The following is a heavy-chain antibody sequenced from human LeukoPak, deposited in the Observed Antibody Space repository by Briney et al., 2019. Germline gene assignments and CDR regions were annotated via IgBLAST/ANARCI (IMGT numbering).Heavy chain of an antibody. CDR2: ISHDGNNK. CDR1: GFIPSSYA. V-gene: IGHV3-30*04. CDR3: ARDPQRSYSGYEIDY. J-gene: IGHJ4*02. Sequence: GGSLRLSCAASGFIPSSYAIHWVRQASGKGLEWMAVISHDGNNKYYADSVKGRFTISRDNSKNTLHLQINSLRPEDTAVYYCARDPQRSYSGYEIDYWGQGTLVTVSS. D-gene: IGHD5-12*01.